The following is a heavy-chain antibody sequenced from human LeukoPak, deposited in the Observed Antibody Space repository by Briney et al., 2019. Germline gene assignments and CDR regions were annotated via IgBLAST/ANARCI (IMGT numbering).Heavy chain of an antibody. J-gene: IGHJ3*02. CDR2: IYYSGST. V-gene: IGHV4-61*01. Sequence: SETLSLTCTVSGYSISSGYYWGWIRQPPGKGLEWIGYIYYSGSTNYNPSLKSRVTISVDTSKNQFSLKLSSVTAADTAVYYCAREDMITFGGVIGIWGQGTMVTVSS. CDR1: GYSISSGYY. D-gene: IGHD3-16*02. CDR3: AREDMITFGGVIGI.